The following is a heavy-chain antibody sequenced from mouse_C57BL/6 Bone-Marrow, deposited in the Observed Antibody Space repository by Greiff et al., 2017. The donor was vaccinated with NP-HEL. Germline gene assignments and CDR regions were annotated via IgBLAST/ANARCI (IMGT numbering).Heavy chain of an antibody. CDR1: GYTFSSYW. Sequence: VQLQQPGAELVEPGASVKVSCKASGYTFSSYWMHWVKQRPGQGLEWIGRIHPSDSDTNYNQKFKGKATLTVDKSSSTAYMQLSSLTSEDSAVYYCATYDGYYPYWYFDVWGTGTTVTVSS. J-gene: IGHJ1*03. CDR2: IHPSDSDT. D-gene: IGHD2-3*01. V-gene: IGHV1-74*01. CDR3: ATYDGYYPYWYFDV.